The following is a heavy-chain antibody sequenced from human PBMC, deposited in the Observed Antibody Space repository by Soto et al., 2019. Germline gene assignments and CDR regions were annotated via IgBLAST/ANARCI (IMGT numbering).Heavy chain of an antibody. D-gene: IGHD3-3*01. J-gene: IGHJ4*02. CDR1: GYSFSNFD. V-gene: IGHV1-8*02. CDR3: VRPWRY. Sequence: QVRLVQSGTEVKKPGASVKVSCMVSGYSFSNFDINWVRQATGQGLEWMGWMSPKNGDVGYAQKFQGRVTMTSNNSINTAYMELNNLRPEDTAVYCCVRPWRYWGQGSPVTV. CDR2: MSPKNGDV.